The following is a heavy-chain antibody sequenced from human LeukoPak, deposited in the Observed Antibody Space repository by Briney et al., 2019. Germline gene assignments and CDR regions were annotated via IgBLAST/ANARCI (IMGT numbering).Heavy chain of an antibody. CDR2: IYPSDSDT. Sequence: GESLKISCKGSGYRFTTYWIGWVRQMAGKGLEWMGIIYPSDSDTRYSQFFQGQVTISADKSISTAYLQWSSLKASDTAMYYCARRYSDGSGYFVDHWGQGTLVTVSS. J-gene: IGHJ4*02. CDR1: GYRFTTYW. D-gene: IGHD3-22*01. V-gene: IGHV5-51*01. CDR3: ARRYSDGSGYFVDH.